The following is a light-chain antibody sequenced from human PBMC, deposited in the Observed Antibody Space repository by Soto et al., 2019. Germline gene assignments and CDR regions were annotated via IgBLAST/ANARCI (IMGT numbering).Light chain of an antibody. V-gene: IGKV1-5*03. CDR2: KAS. J-gene: IGKJ1*01. CDR3: QQYNSFRA. CDR1: QSINTW. Sequence: DIQMTQSPSTLSASVGDRVIITSRASQSINTWLAWHQQKPGKAPKLLISKASSLESGVPSRFSGSGSGTEFTLTISSLQPDDFATYYCQQYNSFRAFGQGTKVEIK.